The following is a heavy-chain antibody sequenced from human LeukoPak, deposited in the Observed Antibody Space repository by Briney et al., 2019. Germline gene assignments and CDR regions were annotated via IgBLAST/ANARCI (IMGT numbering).Heavy chain of an antibody. Sequence: ASVKVSCKASGYTFTSYGISWVRQAPGQGLEWMGWISAYNGNKNYAQKLQGRVTITTHTSTSKDYMELRSMRSDDTAVYYCARVISSSWYGGDAFDIWGQGTMVTVSS. D-gene: IGHD6-13*01. CDR2: ISAYNGNK. J-gene: IGHJ3*02. V-gene: IGHV1-18*01. CDR1: GYTFTSYG. CDR3: ARVISSSWYGGDAFDI.